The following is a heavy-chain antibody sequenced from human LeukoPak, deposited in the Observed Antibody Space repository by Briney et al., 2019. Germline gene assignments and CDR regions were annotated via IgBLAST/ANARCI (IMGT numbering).Heavy chain of an antibody. CDR1: GYSISSGYY. D-gene: IGHD6-13*01. CDR3: ARVSAAGTPIYYYYYYMDV. V-gene: IGHV4-38-2*02. Sequence: PSETLSLTCTVSGYSISSGYYWGWIRQPPGKGLEWIGSIYHSGSTYYNPSLKSRVTISVDTSKNQFSLKLSSVTAADTAVYYCARVSAAGTPIYYYYYYMDVWGKGTTVTVSS. J-gene: IGHJ6*03. CDR2: IYHSGST.